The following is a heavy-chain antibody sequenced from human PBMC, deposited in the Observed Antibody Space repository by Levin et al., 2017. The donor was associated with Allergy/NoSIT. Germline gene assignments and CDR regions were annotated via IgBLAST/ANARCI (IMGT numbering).Heavy chain of an antibody. CDR3: TRHGAPPTTVTTRSDY. CDR2: IRSKANSYAT. V-gene: IGHV3-73*01. D-gene: IGHD4-17*01. J-gene: IGHJ4*02. CDR1: GFTFSGSA. Sequence: PGGSLRLSCAASGFTFSGSAMHWVRQASGKGLEWVGRIRSKANSYATAYAASVKGRFTISRDDSKNTAYLQMNSLKTEDTAVYYGTRHGAPPTTVTTRSDYWGQGTLVTVSS.